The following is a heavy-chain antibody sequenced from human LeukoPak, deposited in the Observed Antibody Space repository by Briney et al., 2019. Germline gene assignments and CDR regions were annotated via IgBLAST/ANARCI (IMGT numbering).Heavy chain of an antibody. V-gene: IGHV3-23*01. CDR1: GFTSSSYA. D-gene: IGHD1-26*01. J-gene: IGHJ4*02. CDR2: IGGSDGST. Sequence: PGGSLRLSCAASGFTSSSYAMSWVRQAPGKGLEWVSAIGGSDGSTYYADSVKGRFTISRDNSKNTLYLQMNSLRAEDTAVYYCAKGTYSVRYLFDYWGQGTLVTVSS. CDR3: AKGTYSVRYLFDY.